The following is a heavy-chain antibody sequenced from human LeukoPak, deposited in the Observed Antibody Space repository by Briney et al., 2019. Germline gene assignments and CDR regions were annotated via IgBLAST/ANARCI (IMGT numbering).Heavy chain of an antibody. Sequence: GASVKVSCKASGYTFTSYDINWVRQATGQGREWMGWMNPNSGNTGYAQKFQGRVTMTRNTSISTAYMELSSLRSEDTAVYYCARGITIFGVVTHYYYYGMDVWGQGTTVTVSS. V-gene: IGHV1-8*01. J-gene: IGHJ6*02. CDR2: MNPNSGNT. D-gene: IGHD3-3*01. CDR1: GYTFTSYD. CDR3: ARGITIFGVVTHYYYYGMDV.